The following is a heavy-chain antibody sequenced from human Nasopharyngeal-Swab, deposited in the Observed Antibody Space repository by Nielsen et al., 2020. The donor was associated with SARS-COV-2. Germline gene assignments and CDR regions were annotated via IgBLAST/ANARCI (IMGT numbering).Heavy chain of an antibody. J-gene: IGHJ6*02. CDR1: GYTLTELS. Sequence: ASVKVSCKVSGYTLTELSMHWVRQAPGKGLEWMGGFDPEDGETIYAQKFQGRVTMTEDTSTDTAYMELSSLRSEDTAVYYCATSTMVRGVINNYYYYYGMDVWGQGTTVTVSS. CDR3: ATSTMVRGVINNYYYYYGMDV. D-gene: IGHD3-10*01. CDR2: FDPEDGET. V-gene: IGHV1-24*01.